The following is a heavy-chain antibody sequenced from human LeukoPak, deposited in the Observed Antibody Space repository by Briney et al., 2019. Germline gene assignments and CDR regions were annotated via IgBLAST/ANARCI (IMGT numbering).Heavy chain of an antibody. CDR2: IIPIFGTA. Sequence: SVKVSCKASRGTFSSYAISWVRQAPGQGLEWMGGIIPIFGTANYAQKFQGRVTITADKSTSTAYMELSSLRSDDTAVYYCARVPPRSGFDYWGQGTLVTVSS. CDR3: ARVPPRSGFDY. CDR1: RGTFSSYA. J-gene: IGHJ4*02. D-gene: IGHD3-10*01. V-gene: IGHV1-69*06.